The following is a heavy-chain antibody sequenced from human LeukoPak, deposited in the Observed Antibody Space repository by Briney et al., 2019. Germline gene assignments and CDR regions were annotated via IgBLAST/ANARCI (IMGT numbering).Heavy chain of an antibody. CDR2: ISYDGSNK. D-gene: IGHD3-10*01. CDR1: GFTFSSYG. V-gene: IGHV3-30*18. Sequence: GGSLRLSCAASGFTFSSYGMHWVRQAPGKGLEWVAVISYDGSNKYYADSVKGRFTISRDNSKNTLYLQMNCLRAEDTAVYYCAKDIHYYGSGSSPLDYWGQGTLVTVSS. CDR3: AKDIHYYGSGSSPLDY. J-gene: IGHJ4*02.